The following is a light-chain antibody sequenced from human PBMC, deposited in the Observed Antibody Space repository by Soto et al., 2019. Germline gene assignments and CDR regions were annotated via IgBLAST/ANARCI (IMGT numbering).Light chain of an antibody. CDR2: GAS. J-gene: IGKJ3*01. CDR1: QSVNSDY. V-gene: IGKV3-20*01. CDR3: QHYGSSPPFT. Sequence: EIVLTQSPGTPSLSPGERATLSCRASQSVNSDYLAWYQQKPGQAPRLLIYGASNRATGIPDRFSGSGSGTDFTLTISRLEPQDFAVYYCQHYGSSPPFTFGPGTKVAVK.